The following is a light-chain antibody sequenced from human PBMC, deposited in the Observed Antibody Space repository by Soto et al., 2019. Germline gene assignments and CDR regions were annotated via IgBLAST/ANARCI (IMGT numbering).Light chain of an antibody. J-gene: IGKJ1*01. Sequence: DIQMTQSPSTLSASVGDRVTITCRASQSINTWLAWYQQKPGKAPNLPIFEASSLESGVPSRFSGSGSGTEFTLTINSLQPDDFATYYCQQYNSYSWTFGQGTKVEIK. CDR2: EAS. CDR1: QSINTW. V-gene: IGKV1-5*03. CDR3: QQYNSYSWT.